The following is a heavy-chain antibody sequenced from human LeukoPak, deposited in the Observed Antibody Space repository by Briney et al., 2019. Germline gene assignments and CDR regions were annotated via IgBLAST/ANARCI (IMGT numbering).Heavy chain of an antibody. V-gene: IGHV7-4-1*02. Sequence: ASVKVSCKASGYTFTSYAMDWVRQAPGQGLEWMGWINTNTGNPTYAQGFTGRFVFSLDTSVSTAYLQISSLKAEDTAVYYCARDLGKYYYGSGSYYTRDYWGQGTLVTVSS. CDR1: GYTFTSYA. D-gene: IGHD3-10*01. CDR3: ARDLGKYYYGSGSYYTRDY. CDR2: INTNTGNP. J-gene: IGHJ4*02.